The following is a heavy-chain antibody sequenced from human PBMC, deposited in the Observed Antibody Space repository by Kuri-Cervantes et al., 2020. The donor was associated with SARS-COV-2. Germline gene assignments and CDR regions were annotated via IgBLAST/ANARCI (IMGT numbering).Heavy chain of an antibody. CDR2: IYYSGST. CDR3: ARVSRPYYFDY. V-gene: IGHV4-59*01. Sequence: SETLSLTCTVSGGSISSYYWSWIRQPPGQGLEWLGYIYYSGSTNYNPSLKSRVTISVDTYKNQFSLKLSSVTAADTAVYYCARVSRPYYFDYWGQGTLVTVSS. J-gene: IGHJ4*02. CDR1: GGSISSYY.